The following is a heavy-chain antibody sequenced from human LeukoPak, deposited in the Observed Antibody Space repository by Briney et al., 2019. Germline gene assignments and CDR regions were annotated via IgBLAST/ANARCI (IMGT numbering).Heavy chain of an antibody. J-gene: IGHJ4*02. V-gene: IGHV3-23*01. CDR2: ISGSGGRT. Sequence: GGSLRLSCAASGFTFSSYAMSWVRQAPGKGLEWVSVISGSGGRTYYADSVKGRFTISRDNSKNTLYLQMNSLKTEDTAVYYCTTEGEYYYGSGSSPNWGQGTLVTVSS. CDR3: TTEGEYYYGSGSSPN. D-gene: IGHD3-10*01. CDR1: GFTFSSYA.